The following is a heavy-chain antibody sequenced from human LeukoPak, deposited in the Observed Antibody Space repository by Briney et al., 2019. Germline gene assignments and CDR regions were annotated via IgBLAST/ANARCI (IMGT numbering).Heavy chain of an antibody. J-gene: IGHJ4*02. D-gene: IGHD6-6*01. V-gene: IGHV1-8*03. CDR3: ARGSPAARLAEDY. CDR2: MNPNSGNT. CDR1: GYTFTSYG. Sequence: ASVKVSCKASGYTFTSYGINWVRQATGQGLEWMGWMNPNSGNTGYAQKFQGRVTITRNTSISTAYMELSSLRSEDTAVYYCARGSPAARLAEDYWGQGTLVTVSS.